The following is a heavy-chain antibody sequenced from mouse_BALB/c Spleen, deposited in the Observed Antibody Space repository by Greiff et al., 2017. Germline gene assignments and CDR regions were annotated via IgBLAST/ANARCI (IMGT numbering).Heavy chain of an antibody. D-gene: IGHD1-3*01. CDR1: GYSITSDYA. Sequence: DVKLQESGPGLVKPSQSLSLTCTVTGYSITSDYAWNWIRQFPGNKLEWMGYISYSGSTSYNPSLKSRISITRDTSKNQFFLQLNSVTTEDTATYYCARDNYLYYAMDYWGQGTSVTVSS. CDR2: ISYSGST. J-gene: IGHJ4*01. V-gene: IGHV3-2*02. CDR3: ARDNYLYYAMDY.